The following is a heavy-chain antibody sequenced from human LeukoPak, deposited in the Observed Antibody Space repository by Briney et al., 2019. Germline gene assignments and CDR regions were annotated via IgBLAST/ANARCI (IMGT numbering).Heavy chain of an antibody. CDR2: IYHSGST. V-gene: IGHV4-30-2*01. CDR3: ARGHRITIFDY. J-gene: IGHJ4*02. D-gene: IGHD3-3*01. Sequence: SQTLSLTCAVSGGSISSGGYSWSWIRQPPGKGLEWIGYIYHSGSTYYNPSLKSRVTISVDRSKNQFSLKLSPVTAADTAVYYCARGHRITIFDYWGQGTLVTVSS. CDR1: GGSISSGGYS.